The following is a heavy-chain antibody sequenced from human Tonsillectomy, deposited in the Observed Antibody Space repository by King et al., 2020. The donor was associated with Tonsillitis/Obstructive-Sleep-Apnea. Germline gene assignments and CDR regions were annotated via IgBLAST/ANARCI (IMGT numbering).Heavy chain of an antibody. J-gene: IGHJ4*02. CDR3: ARQYYDTLTCYCPVDH. V-gene: IGHV5-10-1*01. D-gene: IGHD3-9*01. CDR1: GYSFTSYW. CDR2: IDPSDAYT. Sequence: QLVQSGAEVKKPGESLRISCKGSGYSFTSYWISWVRQMPGKGLEWMGRIDPSDAYTNYSPSFQGHVTISADKSISTAYLQWSSRKASDTAMYYCARQYYDTLTCYCPVDHGGQGTLVTVPS.